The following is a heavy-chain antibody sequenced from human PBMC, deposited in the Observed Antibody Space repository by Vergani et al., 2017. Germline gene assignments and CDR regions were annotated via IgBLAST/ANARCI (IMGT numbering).Heavy chain of an antibody. D-gene: IGHD3-22*01. CDR2: MYTGGTT. Sequence: DVQLVESGGGLVQPGGSLQLSCAASGFIVSDNYMTWVRQAPGKGLEWVSIMYTGGTTDYADSVKGRFTVSRDTSKNFLYLQMNNLRAEDTAVYYCTIGVMXFYDSSGHQARDYWGQGTLVTVSS. CDR3: TIGVMXFYDSSGHQARDY. V-gene: IGHV3-66*02. J-gene: IGHJ4*02. CDR1: GFIVSDNY.